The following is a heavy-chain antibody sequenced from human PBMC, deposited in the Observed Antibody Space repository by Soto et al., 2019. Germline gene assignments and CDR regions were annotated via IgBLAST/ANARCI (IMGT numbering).Heavy chain of an antibody. V-gene: IGHV4-59*01. CDR2: IYYSGST. Sequence: QVQLQESGPGLVKPSETLSLTCTVSGGSISSYYWSWIRQPPGKGLEWIGYIYYSGSTNYNPSLNSRVTISVDTSKNQFSLKLSSVTAADTAVYYCARGGRGEKLRWFDPWGQGTLVTVSS. J-gene: IGHJ5*02. CDR3: ARGGRGEKLRWFDP. CDR1: GGSISSYY. D-gene: IGHD3-16*01.